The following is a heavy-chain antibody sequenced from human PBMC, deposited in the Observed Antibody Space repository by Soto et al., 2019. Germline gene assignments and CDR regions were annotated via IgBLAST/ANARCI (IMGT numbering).Heavy chain of an antibody. Sequence: QVQLQESGPGLVKPSETLSLTCTVSGGSISSYYWSWIRQPPGKGLEWIGYIYYSGSTNYTPSLMSLVTISVATPTTPVSLKLSSVTAADTAVYYCARGRILLRNPFDYWGQGTLVTVSS. CDR1: GGSISSYY. J-gene: IGHJ4*02. D-gene: IGHD2-15*01. V-gene: IGHV4-59*01. CDR2: IYYSGST. CDR3: ARGRILLRNPFDY.